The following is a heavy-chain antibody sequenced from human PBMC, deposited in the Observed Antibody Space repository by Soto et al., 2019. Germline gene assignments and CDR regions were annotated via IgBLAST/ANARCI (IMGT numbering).Heavy chain of an antibody. CDR2: IVVGSGNT. CDR3: AAVSYSDDGSNYFDY. CDR1: GFTFSNSA. V-gene: IGHV1-58*01. J-gene: IGHJ4*02. Sequence: QMQLVQSGPEVKKPGTSVKVSCKASGFTFSNSAVQWVRQARGQRLEWIGRIVVGSGNTDSAQKCQARVTSTRDMSTSTAYIELSSLRSEATSVYYCAAVSYSDDGSNYFDYWGQGTLVTVSS. D-gene: IGHD2-21*01.